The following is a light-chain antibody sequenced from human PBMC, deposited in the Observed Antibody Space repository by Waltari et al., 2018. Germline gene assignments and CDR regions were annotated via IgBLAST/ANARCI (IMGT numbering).Light chain of an antibody. CDR1: QSIIDW. J-gene: IGKJ1*01. V-gene: IGKV1-5*03. CDR2: KAS. CDR3: QQYKSYPT. Sequence: DIQMTQSPSTLSASVGDRVTITCRASQSIIDWLAWYQHKPGKAPKLLIYKASNLKGGVPSRFSGSGFGTEFTLTISSLQPDDFATYHCQQYKSYPTFGQGTKVEI.